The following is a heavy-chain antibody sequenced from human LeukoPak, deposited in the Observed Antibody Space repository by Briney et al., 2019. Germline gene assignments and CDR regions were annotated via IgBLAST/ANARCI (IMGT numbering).Heavy chain of an antibody. CDR3: AALYSSGSGN. CDR1: GFTFSSYG. CDR2: IRYDGINK. V-gene: IGHV3-30*02. D-gene: IGHD6-19*01. Sequence: GGSLRLSCAASGFTFSSYGMHWVRQAPGKGLEWVAFIRYDGINKYYADSVKGRFTISRDNSKNTLYLQMNSLRAEDTAVYYCAALYSSGSGNWGQGTLVTVSS. J-gene: IGHJ4*02.